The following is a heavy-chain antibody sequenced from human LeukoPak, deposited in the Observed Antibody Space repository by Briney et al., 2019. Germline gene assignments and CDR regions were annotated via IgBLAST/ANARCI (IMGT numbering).Heavy chain of an antibody. D-gene: IGHD3-10*01. J-gene: IGHJ3*02. CDR2: IIPIFGTA. CDR3: ERDYGSGSYYNPLFDI. V-gene: IGHV1-69*13. CDR1: GYTFTGYY. Sequence: SVKVSCKASGYTFTGYYMHWVRQAPGQGLEWMGGIIPIFGTANYAQKFQGRVTITADESTSTAYMELSSVRSEDTAVYYCERDYGSGSYYNPLFDIWGQGTMVTVSS.